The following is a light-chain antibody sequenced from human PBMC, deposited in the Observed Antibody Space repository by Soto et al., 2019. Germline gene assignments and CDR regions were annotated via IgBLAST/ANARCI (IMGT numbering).Light chain of an antibody. Sequence: DIVMTQSPLSLPVTPGERASISCRSIQSLLHSNGYNYLDWYLQKPGQSPQLLIYLGSNRASGVPDRFSGSGSGTDFTLKISRVEAEDVGVYYCMQPLQSWTFGQGTRLEI. V-gene: IGKV2-28*01. CDR3: MQPLQSWT. CDR1: QSLLHSNGYNY. J-gene: IGKJ5*01. CDR2: LGS.